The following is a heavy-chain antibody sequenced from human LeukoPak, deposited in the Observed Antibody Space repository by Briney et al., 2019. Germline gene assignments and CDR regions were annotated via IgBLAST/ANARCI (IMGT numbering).Heavy chain of an antibody. Sequence: GGSLRLSCVASGFSFSDYYMSWIRQAPGKGLEWVSYISSSGSHTNYADSVTGRFTISRNNAKKSLHLQMNSLRAEDTAVYYCARHPDGSLTLDYWGQGTLVTVSS. CDR1: GFSFSDYY. CDR3: ARHPDGSLTLDY. D-gene: IGHD1-26*01. J-gene: IGHJ4*02. V-gene: IGHV3-11*03. CDR2: ISSSGSHT.